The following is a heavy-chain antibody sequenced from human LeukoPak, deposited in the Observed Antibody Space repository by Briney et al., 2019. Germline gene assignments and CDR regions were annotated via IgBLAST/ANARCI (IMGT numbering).Heavy chain of an antibody. CDR2: INHSGST. J-gene: IGHJ4*02. V-gene: IGHV4-34*01. Sequence: PSETLSLTCAVYGGSFSGYYWSWIRQPPGKGLEWIGEINHSGSTNYNPSLKSRVTISVDTSKNQFSLKLSSVTAEDTAVYYCASSYYYDSSGYSIDYWGQGTLVTVSS. CDR3: ASSYYYDSSGYSIDY. D-gene: IGHD3-22*01. CDR1: GGSFSGYY.